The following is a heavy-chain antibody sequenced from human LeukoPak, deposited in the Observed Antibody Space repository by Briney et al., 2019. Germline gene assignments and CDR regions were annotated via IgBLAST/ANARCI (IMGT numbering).Heavy chain of an antibody. J-gene: IGHJ4*02. Sequence: GGSLRLSCAASGFTVSSNYMSWVRQAPGKGLEWVSVIYSGGSTYYADSVKGRFTISRDNSKNTLYLQMNSLRAEGTAVYYCARDVRLVDSNYGAYYFDYWGQGTLVTVSS. V-gene: IGHV3-66*02. CDR1: GFTVSSNY. CDR3: ARDVRLVDSNYGAYYFDY. CDR2: IYSGGST. D-gene: IGHD4-11*01.